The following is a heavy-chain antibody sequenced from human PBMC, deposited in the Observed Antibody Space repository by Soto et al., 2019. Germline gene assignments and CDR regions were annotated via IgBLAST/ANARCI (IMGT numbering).Heavy chain of an antibody. V-gene: IGHV3-21*01. J-gene: IGHJ4*02. Sequence: PGGSLRLSCEASGFTFSRVSMNWVRQVPGKGLEWVASISSGSSDTWYADSVKGRFIISRDNAQNSLFLQMNTLRPEDTAVYFCVSQRTSVLTQAYFDYWGPGALVTVSS. D-gene: IGHD2-8*01. CDR3: VSQRTSVLTQAYFDY. CDR2: ISSGSSDT. CDR1: GFTFSRVS.